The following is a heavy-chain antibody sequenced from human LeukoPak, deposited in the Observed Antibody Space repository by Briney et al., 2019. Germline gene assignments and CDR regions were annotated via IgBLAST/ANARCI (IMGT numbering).Heavy chain of an antibody. CDR1: GFTFSSYG. CDR2: IGYDGSNE. CDR3: AKNGGYNYDYSNFDQ. V-gene: IGHV3-30*02. J-gene: IGHJ4*02. D-gene: IGHD5-18*01. Sequence: PGGSLRLSCAASGFTFSSYGMHWVRQAPGKGLEWVAFIGYDGSNEYYADSVKGRFTISRDNSKNTPYLQMNSLRAEDTAVYYCAKNGGYNYDYSNFDQWGQGTLVTVSS.